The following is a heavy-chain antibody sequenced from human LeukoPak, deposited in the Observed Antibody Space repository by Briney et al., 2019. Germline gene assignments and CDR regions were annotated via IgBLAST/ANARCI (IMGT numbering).Heavy chain of an antibody. CDR1: GYSISSGYY. CDR3: ARQLHGDYTVFAY. V-gene: IGHV4-38-2*01. CDR2: IYHSGST. J-gene: IGHJ4*02. Sequence: SETLSLTCAVSGYSISSGYYWGWIRQPPGKGLEWIGSIYHSGSTYYNPPLKERVTIEVDKYKNHFSLKLSSVTAADTAVYYCARQLHGDYTVFAYWGQGTLVTVSS. D-gene: IGHD4-17*01.